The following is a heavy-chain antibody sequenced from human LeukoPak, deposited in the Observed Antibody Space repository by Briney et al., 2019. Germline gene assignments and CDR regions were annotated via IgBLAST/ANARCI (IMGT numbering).Heavy chain of an antibody. CDR1: GGSISSSSYY. V-gene: IGHV4-39*07. J-gene: IGHJ3*02. CDR3: ARDRVVPAARGDAFDI. Sequence: SETLSLTCTVSGGSISSSSYYWGWIRQPPGKGLEWLVNIYYSGSTYYNPSLKSRVTMSVDTSKNQFSLKLSSVTAADTAVYYCARDRVVPAARGDAFDIWGQGTMVTVSS. CDR2: IYYSGST. D-gene: IGHD2-2*01.